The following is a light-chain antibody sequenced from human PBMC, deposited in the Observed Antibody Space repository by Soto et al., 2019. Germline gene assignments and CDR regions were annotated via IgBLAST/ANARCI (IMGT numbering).Light chain of an antibody. V-gene: IGKV1-39*01. CDR2: DSS. Sequence: DIQLTQSPSSLSASVGDRITITCRASKSISTYLNWYQQKPGEAPTLLVYDSSTLQSGVPSRFSGSGFGAEFTLTVSSLQPEDFATYYCQQSYSNPTWTFGQGTKVEIK. J-gene: IGKJ1*01. CDR3: QQSYSNPTWT. CDR1: KSISTY.